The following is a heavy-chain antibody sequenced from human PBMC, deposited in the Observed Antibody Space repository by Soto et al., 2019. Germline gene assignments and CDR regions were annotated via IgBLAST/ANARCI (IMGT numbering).Heavy chain of an antibody. Sequence: GESLKISCKGSGYSFTSYCISWVRQMPGKGLEWMGRIDPSDSYTNYSPSFQGHVTISADKSISTAYLQWSSLKASDTAMYYCATTTNAVAGTGNFDYWGQGTLVTVSS. CDR3: ATTTNAVAGTGNFDY. CDR1: GYSFTSYC. J-gene: IGHJ4*02. CDR2: IDPSDSYT. V-gene: IGHV5-10-1*01. D-gene: IGHD6-19*01.